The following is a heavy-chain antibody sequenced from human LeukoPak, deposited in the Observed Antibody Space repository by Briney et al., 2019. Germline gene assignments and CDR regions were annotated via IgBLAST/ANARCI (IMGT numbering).Heavy chain of an antibody. CDR2: INPNSGGT. V-gene: IGHV1-2*02. J-gene: IGHJ4*02. CDR3: ARGDSSSWGGHFDY. Sequence: ASVKVSCKASGGTFSSYAISWVRQAPGQGLEWMGWINPNSGGTNYAQKFQGRVTMTRDTSISTAYMELSRLRSDDTAVYYCARGDSSSWGGHFDYWGQGTLVTVSS. CDR1: GGTFSSYA. D-gene: IGHD6-13*01.